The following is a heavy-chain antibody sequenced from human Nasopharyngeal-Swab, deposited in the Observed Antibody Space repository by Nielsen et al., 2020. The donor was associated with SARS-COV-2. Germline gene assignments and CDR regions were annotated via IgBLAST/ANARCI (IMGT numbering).Heavy chain of an antibody. J-gene: IGHJ5*02. CDR2: IYYSGST. Sequence: SETLSLTCTVSGCSISSYYWSWIRQPPGKGLEWIGYIYYSGSTNYNPSLKSRVTISVDTSKNQFSLKLSSVTAADTAVYYYARGTKDFWSGNGGHWFDPWGQGTLVTVSS. CDR3: ARGTKDFWSGNGGHWFDP. D-gene: IGHD3-3*01. V-gene: IGHV4-59*01. CDR1: GCSISSYY.